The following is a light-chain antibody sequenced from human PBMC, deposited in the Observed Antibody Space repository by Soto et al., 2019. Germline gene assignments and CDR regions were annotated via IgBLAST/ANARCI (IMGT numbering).Light chain of an antibody. Sequence: DIQMTQSPSSLSASVGDRVTITCRASQSINRFLNWYQQKPGKAPKLLIYAASSLQSGVPSRFSGSESGTDFTLTISSLQPEDFATYYCQQSYSPPPVTFGQGTRLEIK. CDR2: AAS. V-gene: IGKV1-39*01. J-gene: IGKJ5*01. CDR1: QSINRF. CDR3: QQSYSPPPVT.